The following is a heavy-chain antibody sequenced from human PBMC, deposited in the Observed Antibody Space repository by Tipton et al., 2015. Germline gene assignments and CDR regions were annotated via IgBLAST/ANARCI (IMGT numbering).Heavy chain of an antibody. J-gene: IGHJ3*02. CDR3: ARGRNNAFDI. CDR2: ISYTDGA. Sequence: LRLSCSVSGGSVSSANYYWSWIRQPPGKGLEWIGYISYTDGAHYNPALKSRVTISVDTSKNQFSLQLNSVTPEDTAVYYCARGRNNAFDIWGQGTLVTVSS. CDR1: GGSVSSANYY. V-gene: IGHV4-61*01.